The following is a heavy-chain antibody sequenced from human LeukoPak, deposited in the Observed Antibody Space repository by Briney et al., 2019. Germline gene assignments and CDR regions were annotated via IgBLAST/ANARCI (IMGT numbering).Heavy chain of an antibody. J-gene: IGHJ5*02. V-gene: IGHV3-23*01. CDR3: AKGTVYDILTGYYNWFDP. CDR1: GSTFSSYA. CDR2: ISGSGGST. D-gene: IGHD3-9*01. Sequence: GSLRLSCAASGSTFSSYAMSWVRQAPGKGLEWVSAISGSGGSTYYADSVKGRFTISRDNSKNTLYLQMNSLRAEDTAVYYCAKGTVYDILTGYYNWFDPWGQGTLVTVSS.